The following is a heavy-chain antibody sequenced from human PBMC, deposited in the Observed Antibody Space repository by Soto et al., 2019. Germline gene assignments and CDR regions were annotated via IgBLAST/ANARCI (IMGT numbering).Heavy chain of an antibody. CDR3: ARSTYYYDSSGDDY. V-gene: IGHV3-30-3*01. CDR2: ISYDGSNK. D-gene: IGHD3-22*01. CDR1: GFTFSSYA. Sequence: GGPLRLSCAASGFTFSSYAMHWVRQAPGKGLEWVAVISYDGSNKYYADSVKGRFTISRDNSKNTLYLQMNSLRAEDTAVYYCARSTYYYDSSGDDYWGQGTLVTVSS. J-gene: IGHJ4*02.